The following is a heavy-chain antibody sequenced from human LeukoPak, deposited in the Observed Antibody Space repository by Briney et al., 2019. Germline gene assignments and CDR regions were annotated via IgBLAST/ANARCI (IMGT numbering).Heavy chain of an antibody. CDR2: IWYDGGIK. CDR1: GFTFSNYD. Sequence: PGRSLRLSCAASGFTFSNYDMHWVRQAPGKGLEWVAVIWYDGGIKYCGDSVKGRFTISRDISKNTLYLQMNGLRAEDTAVYYCARDRGGSSDAFDIWGQGTMVTVSS. D-gene: IGHD2-2*01. V-gene: IGHV3-33*01. J-gene: IGHJ3*02. CDR3: ARDRGGSSDAFDI.